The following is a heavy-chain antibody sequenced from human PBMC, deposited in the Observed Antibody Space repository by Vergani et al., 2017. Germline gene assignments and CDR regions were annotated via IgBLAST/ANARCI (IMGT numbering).Heavy chain of an antibody. J-gene: IGHJ3*02. Sequence: QVQLVQSGAEVKKPGASVTVSCKASGYTFISYGISWVRQAPGQGLEWMGWISAYNGNTNYAQKIKGRVTMTTDTTKSTSYMELRGLGSEVAAVYYCARVSGPNAFDIWGQGTMVTVSS. CDR3: ARVSGPNAFDI. CDR2: ISAYNGNT. V-gene: IGHV1-18*01. CDR1: GYTFISYG.